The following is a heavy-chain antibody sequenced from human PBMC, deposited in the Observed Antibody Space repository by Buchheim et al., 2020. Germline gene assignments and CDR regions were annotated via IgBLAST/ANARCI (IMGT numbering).Heavy chain of an antibody. CDR2: MNPNSGNT. J-gene: IGHJ4*02. CDR1: GYTVTSYD. CDR3: AREVSMIRGLFNY. D-gene: IGHD3-10*01. V-gene: IGHV1-8*01. Sequence: QVQLVQSGAEVKTPGASVKVSCKASGYTVTSYDINWVRQATGRGLEWMGWMNPNSGNTGYAQKFQGRVTMTRDTSISTVYMELSRLRSEDTAVYYCAREVSMIRGLFNYWGQGTL.